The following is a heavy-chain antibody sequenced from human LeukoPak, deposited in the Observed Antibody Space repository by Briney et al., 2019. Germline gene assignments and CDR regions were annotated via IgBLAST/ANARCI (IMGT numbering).Heavy chain of an antibody. J-gene: IGHJ3*02. CDR2: IITISGTA. Sequence: GASVKVSCKASGGTFSSYAINWVRQAPGQRLEWMGRIITISGTANYAQQFEGRVTITTDESTSTAHMELGRLRADGMRVYYVARADTAMAPYAFDIWGQGTMVTVSS. V-gene: IGHV1-69*05. CDR1: GGTFSSYA. D-gene: IGHD5-18*01. CDR3: ARADTAMAPYAFDI.